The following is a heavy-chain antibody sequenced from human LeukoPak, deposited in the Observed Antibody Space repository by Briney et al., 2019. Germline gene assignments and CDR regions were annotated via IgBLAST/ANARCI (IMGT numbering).Heavy chain of an antibody. Sequence: SETLSLTCSVSGASITTYYWNWDRQPQGKVMGWVGPMFYSVTTSSNTSPKRRVAISVDTFKSQVSLKVTSVTAADRAVYYCVGEKSFFGEAIWSQGTLVTVSS. CDR2: MFYSVTT. CDR1: GASITTYY. J-gene: IGHJ3*02. V-gene: IGHV4-59*01. CDR3: VGEKSFFGEAI. D-gene: IGHD3-10*01.